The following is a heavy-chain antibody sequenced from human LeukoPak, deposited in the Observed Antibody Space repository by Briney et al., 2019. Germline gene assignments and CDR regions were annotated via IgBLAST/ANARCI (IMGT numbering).Heavy chain of an antibody. D-gene: IGHD1-26*01. CDR1: GFTFSNAW. J-gene: IGHJ4*02. CDR2: IKSKTDGGTT. CDR3: TTDRWGARGSYRDY. Sequence: GGSLRLSCAASGFTFSNAWMSWVRQAPGKGLEWVGRIKSKTDGGTTDYAAPVKGRFTISRDDSKNTLYLQMNSLKTEDTAVYYCTTDRWGARGSYRDYWGQGTLVTVSS. V-gene: IGHV3-15*01.